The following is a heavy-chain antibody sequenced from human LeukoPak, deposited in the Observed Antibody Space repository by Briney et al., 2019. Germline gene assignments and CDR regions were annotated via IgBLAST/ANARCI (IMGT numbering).Heavy chain of an antibody. Sequence: ASVKVSCKASGYTFTRYYMHWVRQAPGQGLEWMGWINPNSGGTNYAQKFQGRVTMTRDTSISTAYMELSRLRSDDTAVYYCAVIWSGYPGFDYWGQGTLVTVSS. CDR2: INPNSGGT. CDR3: AVIWSGYPGFDY. D-gene: IGHD3-3*01. CDR1: GYTFTRYY. V-gene: IGHV1-2*02. J-gene: IGHJ4*02.